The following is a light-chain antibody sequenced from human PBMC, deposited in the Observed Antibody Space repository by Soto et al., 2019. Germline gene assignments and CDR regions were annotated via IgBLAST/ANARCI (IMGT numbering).Light chain of an antibody. CDR3: NSYTSASTYV. CDR1: SSDIGIYNF. V-gene: IGLV2-14*03. J-gene: IGLJ1*01. CDR2: NVY. Sequence: QSALTQPASVSGSPGQSITIFCTGTSSDIGIYNFVSWYQQHPGKAPKLMIYNVYSRPSGVSSRFSGSKSGNTAYLAIFWLQAEDEADYYCNSYTSASTYVFGTGTKLTVL.